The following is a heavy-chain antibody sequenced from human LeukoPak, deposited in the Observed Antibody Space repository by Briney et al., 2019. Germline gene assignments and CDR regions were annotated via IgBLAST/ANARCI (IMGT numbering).Heavy chain of an antibody. Sequence: PGGSLRLSCAASGFTLSSYAMSWVRQAPGKGLEWVSAISVSGNTYHADSVKGRFTISRDSSKNTLYLQMNRLRAEDTAVYYCARELADSGRAFDIWGQGTMVTVSS. J-gene: IGHJ3*02. CDR3: ARELADSGRAFDI. CDR2: ISVSGNT. V-gene: IGHV3-23*01. D-gene: IGHD1-26*01. CDR1: GFTLSSYA.